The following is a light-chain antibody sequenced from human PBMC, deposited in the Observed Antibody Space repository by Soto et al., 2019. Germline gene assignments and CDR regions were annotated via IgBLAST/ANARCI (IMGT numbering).Light chain of an antibody. Sequence: QSALTQPASVSGSPGQSITISCTGSSSDIGAFNYVAWYQQHPGKAPKLIIHGVTNGPSGVSSRFSGSKSDYTASLTISGLQAEDEADYYCSSYTTAFFYVFGTGTKVTVL. CDR1: SSDIGAFNY. CDR3: SSYTTAFFYV. CDR2: GVT. J-gene: IGLJ1*01. V-gene: IGLV2-14*01.